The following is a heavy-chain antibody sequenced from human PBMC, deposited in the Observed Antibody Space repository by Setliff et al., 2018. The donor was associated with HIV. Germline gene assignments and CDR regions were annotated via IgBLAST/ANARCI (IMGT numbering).Heavy chain of an antibody. CDR2: INPSGGST. D-gene: IGHD3-10*01. V-gene: IGHV1-46*01. Sequence: ASVKVSCKASGYTFTSFYMHWVRQAPGQGLEWMGIINPSGGSTSYAQKFQGRVTMTRDTSTSTVYMELSSLRSEDTAIYYCARSGRGANLYGLYGVHYFDYWGQGTLVTVSS. CDR3: ARSGRGANLYGLYGVHYFDY. CDR1: GYTFTSFY. J-gene: IGHJ4*02.